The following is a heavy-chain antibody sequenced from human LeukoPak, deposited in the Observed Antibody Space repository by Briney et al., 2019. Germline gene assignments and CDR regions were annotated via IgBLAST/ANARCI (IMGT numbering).Heavy chain of an antibody. CDR2: ISAYNGNT. V-gene: IGHV1-18*01. CDR3: ARDRSVRVDY. CDR1: GGTFSRYA. Sequence: ASVKVSCKASGGTFSRYAISWVRQAPGQGLEWMGWISAYNGNTNYAQKLQGRVTMTTDTSTSTAYMELRSLRSDDTAVYYCARDRSVRVDYWGQGTLVTVSS. J-gene: IGHJ4*02.